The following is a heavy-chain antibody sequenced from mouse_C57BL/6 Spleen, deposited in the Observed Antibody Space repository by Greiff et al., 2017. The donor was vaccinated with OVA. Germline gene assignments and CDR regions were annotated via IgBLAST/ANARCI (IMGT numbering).Heavy chain of an antibody. J-gene: IGHJ4*01. Sequence: EVQLVESGGGLVKPGGSLKLSCAASGFTFSSYSMSWVRQTPEKRLEWVATISDGGSYTYYPDNVKGRFTISRDNAKNNLYLQMSHLKSEDTAIYYCARYRESAMDYWGQGTSVTVSS. CDR2: ISDGGSYT. CDR3: ARYRESAMDY. V-gene: IGHV5-4*01. CDR1: GFTFSSYS.